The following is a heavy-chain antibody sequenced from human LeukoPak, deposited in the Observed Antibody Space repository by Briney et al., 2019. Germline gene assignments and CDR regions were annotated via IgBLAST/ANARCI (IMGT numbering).Heavy chain of an antibody. J-gene: IGHJ4*02. Sequence: SETLSLTCTVSGGTIINYYWSWIRQPPGQGLEWIGYISYSGSTNYNPSLKSRVTLSVDTSKNQFSLKLTSVTAADTAVYYCARGYSGSSGYYPAAYWGQGTLVTVSS. CDR3: ARGYSGSSGYYPAAY. V-gene: IGHV4-59*01. CDR2: ISYSGST. D-gene: IGHD3-22*01. CDR1: GGTIINYY.